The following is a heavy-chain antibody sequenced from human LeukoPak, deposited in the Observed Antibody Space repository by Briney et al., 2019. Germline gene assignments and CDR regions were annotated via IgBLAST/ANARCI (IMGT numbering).Heavy chain of an antibody. CDR1: GGSISSYY. D-gene: IGHD3-3*01. Sequence: PSETLSLTCTVSGGSISSYYWSWIRQPAGKGLEWIGRIYTSGSTNYNPSLKSRVTMSVDTSKNQFSLKLSSMTAADTAVYYCARAIYEYDFWSGYYSEFDYWGQGTLVTVSS. V-gene: IGHV4-4*07. CDR3: ARAIYEYDFWSGYYSEFDY. J-gene: IGHJ4*02. CDR2: IYTSGST.